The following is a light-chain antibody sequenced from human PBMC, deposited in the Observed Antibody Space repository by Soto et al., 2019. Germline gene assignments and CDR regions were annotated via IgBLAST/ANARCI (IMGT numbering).Light chain of an antibody. CDR1: QSVSSSY. CDR2: GAS. CDR3: QQYGSSPPIT. V-gene: IGKV3-20*01. Sequence: EIVMTQSPAALSVSSGERATLSCKALQSVSSSYLAWYQQKPGQAPRLLIYGASGRAPGIPDRFSGSGSGTDFTLTISRLEPEDFAVYYCQQYGSSPPITFGQGTRLEN. J-gene: IGKJ5*01.